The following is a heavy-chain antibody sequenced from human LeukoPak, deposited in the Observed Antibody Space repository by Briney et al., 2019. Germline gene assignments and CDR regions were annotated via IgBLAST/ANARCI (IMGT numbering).Heavy chain of an antibody. D-gene: IGHD1-1*01. J-gene: IGHJ6*02. Sequence: SETLSLTCTVSGGSISSYYWSWIRQPPGKGLEWIGYIYYSGSTNYNLSLKSRVTISVDTSKNQFSLKLSSVTAADTAVYYCARDRRSPTRGMDVWGQGTTVTVSS. V-gene: IGHV4-59*01. CDR3: ARDRRSPTRGMDV. CDR1: GGSISSYY. CDR2: IYYSGST.